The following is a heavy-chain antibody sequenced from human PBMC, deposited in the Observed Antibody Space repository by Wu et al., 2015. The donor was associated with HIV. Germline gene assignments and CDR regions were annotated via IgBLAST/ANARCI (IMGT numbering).Heavy chain of an antibody. CDR3: ARGVRYAGSYYSNN. V-gene: IGHV1-69*13. D-gene: IGHD1-26*01. CDR2: IIPIFGTA. Sequence: QVQLVQSGAEMKKPGSSVKVSCKASGGTFSSYAISWVRQAPGQGLEWMGRIIPIFGTANYAQKFQGRVTVTADEVTGTSYMELTSLTTDDTAVYYCARGVRYAGSYYSNNWGQGTLVTVSS. J-gene: IGHJ4*02. CDR1: GGTFSSYA.